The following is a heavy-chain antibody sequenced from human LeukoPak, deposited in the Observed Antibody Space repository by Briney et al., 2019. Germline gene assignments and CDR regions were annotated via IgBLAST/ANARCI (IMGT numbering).Heavy chain of an antibody. J-gene: IGHJ3*02. CDR2: IKSKTDGGTT. D-gene: IGHD1-26*01. CDR3: TTGTYSGSYDAFDI. CDR1: GFTFSSYG. V-gene: IGHV3-15*01. Sequence: PGGSLRLSCAASGFTFSSYGMHWVRQAPGKGLEWVGRIKSKTDGGTTDYAAPVKGRFTISRDDSKNTLYLQMNSLKTEDTAVYYCTTGTYSGSYDAFDIWGQGTMVTVSS.